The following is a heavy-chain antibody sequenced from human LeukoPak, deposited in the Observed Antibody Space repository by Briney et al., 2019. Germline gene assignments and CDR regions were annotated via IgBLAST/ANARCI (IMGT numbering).Heavy chain of an antibody. J-gene: IGHJ4*02. Sequence: SETLSLTCTVSGGSISSYYWSWIRQPPGKGLEWIGYIYYSGSTNYNPSLKGRVTISVHTSKNQFPLKLSSVTAADTAVYYCAAVLLDSGWYGLHFDYWGQGTLVTVSS. CDR1: GGSISSYY. CDR2: IYYSGST. V-gene: IGHV4-59*01. CDR3: AAVLLDSGWYGLHFDY. D-gene: IGHD6-19*01.